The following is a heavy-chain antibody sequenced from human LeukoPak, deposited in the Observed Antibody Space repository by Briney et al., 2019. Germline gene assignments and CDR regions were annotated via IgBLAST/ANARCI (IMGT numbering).Heavy chain of an antibody. Sequence: GWSLRLSCAASGFTFSSFALSWVRPAPGEGLEWVSSLSGSSTGTYYADSVKGRFTISRDNSKNTLYLQMNGLRAEDTAVYYCAKARSRVTTIVVVTHPFDSWGQGTLVTVSS. CDR1: GFTFSSFA. J-gene: IGHJ4*02. D-gene: IGHD3-22*01. CDR2: LSGSSTGT. V-gene: IGHV3-23*01. CDR3: AKARSRVTTIVVVTHPFDS.